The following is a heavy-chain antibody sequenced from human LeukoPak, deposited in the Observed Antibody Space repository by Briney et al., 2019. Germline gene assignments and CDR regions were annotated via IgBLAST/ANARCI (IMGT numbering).Heavy chain of an antibody. CDR2: IYTSGST. V-gene: IGHV4-61*02. Sequence: SETLSLTCTVSGGSISSGSYYWSWIRQPAGKGLEWTGRIYTSGSTNYNPSLKSRVTISVDTSKNQFSLKLSSVTAADTAVYYCAREYVAVTGYYYYYMDVWGKGTTVTVSS. D-gene: IGHD6-19*01. CDR1: GGSISSGSYY. J-gene: IGHJ6*03. CDR3: AREYVAVTGYYYYYMDV.